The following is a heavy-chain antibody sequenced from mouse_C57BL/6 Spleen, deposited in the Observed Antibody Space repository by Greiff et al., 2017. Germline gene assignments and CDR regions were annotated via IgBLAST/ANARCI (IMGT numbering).Heavy chain of an antibody. J-gene: IGHJ4*01. CDR3: ARCLDGYYYAMDY. Sequence: VHVKQSGPVLVKPGPSVKISCKASGFTFTDYYMHWVKQSHGKSLEWIGLVYPYNGGTSYNQKFKGKATLTVDTSSSTAYMELNSLTSEDSAVYYCARCLDGYYYAMDYWGQGTSVTVSS. D-gene: IGHD2-3*01. CDR1: GFTFTDYY. V-gene: IGHV1-36*01. CDR2: VYPYNGGT.